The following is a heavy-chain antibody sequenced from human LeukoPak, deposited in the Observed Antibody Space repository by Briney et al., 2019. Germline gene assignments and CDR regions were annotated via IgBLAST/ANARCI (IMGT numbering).Heavy chain of an antibody. CDR1: GVSISTFY. CDR2: INNSGST. CDR3: AREGGDPRWLDP. D-gene: IGHD6-25*01. Sequence: SETLSLTCTVSGVSISTFYWTWLRQPAGKAREWIGRINNSGSTNYNPSLGSRVSMSVDRSKTQFSVTLSSVTAADTAVYFCAREGGDPRWLDPWGQGTLVTVSS. J-gene: IGHJ5*02. V-gene: IGHV4-4*07.